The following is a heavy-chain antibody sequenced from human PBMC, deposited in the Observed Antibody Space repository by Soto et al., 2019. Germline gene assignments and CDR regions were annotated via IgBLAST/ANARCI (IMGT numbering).Heavy chain of an antibody. CDR1: GGTFSSYA. D-gene: IGHD2-2*01. V-gene: IGHV1-69*12. J-gene: IGHJ3*02. CDR2: IIPIFGTA. CDR3: ARGRTRKDAFDI. Sequence: QVQLVQSGAEVKKPGSSVKVSCKASGGTFSSYAISWVRQAPGQGLEWMGGIIPIFGTANYAQKFQGRVTITADESTSTSYMELSSRRSEDTAGYYCARGRTRKDAFDIWGQGTMVTVSS.